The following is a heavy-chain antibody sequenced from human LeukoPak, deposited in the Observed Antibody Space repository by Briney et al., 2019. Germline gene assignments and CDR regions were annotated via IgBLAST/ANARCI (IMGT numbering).Heavy chain of an antibody. D-gene: IGHD6-13*01. CDR2: IKQEGSEK. V-gene: IGHV3-7*03. CDR3: ACSRTFDY. Sequence: GGSLRLSCAPSGFTLSSYWMTWVREAPGKGLEWVANIKQEGSEKYYVDSVKGRFTISRDNAKNSLYLQMNSLRAEDTAVYYCACSRTFDYWGQGTLVTVSS. J-gene: IGHJ4*02. CDR1: GFTLSSYW.